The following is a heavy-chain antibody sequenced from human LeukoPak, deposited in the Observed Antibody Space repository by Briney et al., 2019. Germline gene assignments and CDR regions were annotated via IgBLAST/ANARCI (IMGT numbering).Heavy chain of an antibody. CDR1: GYTFTSYY. V-gene: IGHV1-46*01. D-gene: IGHD3-3*01. J-gene: IGHJ4*02. CDR3: ARKNRGDYDFWSGYIDY. CDR2: INPSGGST. Sequence: ASVKVSCKASGYTFTSYYMHWVRQAPGQGLEWMGIINPSGGSTSHAQKFQGRVTMTRDTSTSTVYMELSSLRSEDTAVYYCARKNRGDYDFWSGYIDYWGQGTLVTVSS.